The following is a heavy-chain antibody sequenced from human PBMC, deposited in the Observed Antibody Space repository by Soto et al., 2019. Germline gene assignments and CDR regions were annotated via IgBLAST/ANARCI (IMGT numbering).Heavy chain of an antibody. D-gene: IGHD1-1*01. J-gene: IGHJ5*02. Sequence: QVHLEQSGAEVKMPGSSVKVACKTSGGIFSSYAFNWVRQAPGNGLEWMGRIVPMFGTTNYTQKLHGRLTITADRSSSAAYLELSGLRSDDTAMYYCAKQQTALSPFAPWGQGTLFTVSS. CDR3: AKQQTALSPFAP. CDR1: GGIFSSYA. CDR2: IVPMFGTT. V-gene: IGHV1-69*06.